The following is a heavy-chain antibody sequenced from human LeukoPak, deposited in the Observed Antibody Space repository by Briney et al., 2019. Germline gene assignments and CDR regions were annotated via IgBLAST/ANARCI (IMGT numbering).Heavy chain of an antibody. Sequence: GGSLRLSCAVSGFTLSSNYMSWVRQAPGKGLEWVSIIYSGGYTFYADSVKGRFTISRDNSKNTLYLQMNSLRAEDTAVYYCARTAAGTFFDYWGQGTLVTVSS. J-gene: IGHJ4*02. CDR3: ARTAAGTFFDY. D-gene: IGHD6-13*01. CDR2: IYSGGYT. V-gene: IGHV3-53*01. CDR1: GFTLSSNY.